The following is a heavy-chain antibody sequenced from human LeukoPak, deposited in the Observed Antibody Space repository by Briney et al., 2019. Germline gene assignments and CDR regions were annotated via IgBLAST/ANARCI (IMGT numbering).Heavy chain of an antibody. CDR3: AKLSHYDRSAYVP. V-gene: IGHV3-23*01. CDR2: ISGNSGTT. D-gene: IGHD3-22*01. Sequence: GGSVRLSCAASGFTFSGYAMSWVRQAPGQGLEWVSAISGNSGTTYYADSVKGRFTISRDNSKNTLYLQMNSLRAEDTAVYYCAKLSHYDRSAYVPWGQGTLVSVSS. CDR1: GFTFSGYA. J-gene: IGHJ4*02.